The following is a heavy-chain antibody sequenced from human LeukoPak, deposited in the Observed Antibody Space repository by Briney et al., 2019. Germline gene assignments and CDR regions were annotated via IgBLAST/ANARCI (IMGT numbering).Heavy chain of an antibody. CDR3: AREPPASTVTRAFDL. D-gene: IGHD4-17*01. CDR1: GGSISTYY. V-gene: IGHV4-34*01. Sequence: SETLSLTCTVSGGSISTYYWSCIRQPPGKGLEWIGEINHSGSTNYNPSLKSRVTISVDTSKNQFSLKLSSVTAADTAVYYCAREPPASTVTRAFDLWGQGTMVTVSS. CDR2: INHSGST. J-gene: IGHJ3*01.